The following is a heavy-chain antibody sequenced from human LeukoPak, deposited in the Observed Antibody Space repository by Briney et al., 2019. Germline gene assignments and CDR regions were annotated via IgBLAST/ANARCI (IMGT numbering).Heavy chain of an antibody. CDR1: GFTFSSYS. D-gene: IGHD2-15*01. CDR3: ARGQGYCSGGSCYSDY. V-gene: IGHV3-21*01. J-gene: IGHJ4*02. CDR2: ISSSSSYI. Sequence: PGGSLRLSCAASGFTFSSYSMNWVRQAPGKGLEWVSSISSSSSYIYYADSVKGRFTISRDNAKNSLYLQMNSLRAEDTAVYYCARGQGYCSGGSCYSDYWGQGTLVTVSS.